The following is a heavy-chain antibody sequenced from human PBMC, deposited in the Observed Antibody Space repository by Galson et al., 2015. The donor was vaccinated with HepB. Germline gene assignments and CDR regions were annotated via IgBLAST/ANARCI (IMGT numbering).Heavy chain of an antibody. CDR1: GGTFSSYA. Sequence: SVKVSCKASGGTFSSYAISWVRQAPGQGLEWMGGIIPIFGTANYAQKFQGRVTITADESTSTAYMELSSLRSEDTAVYYCARVQSVPAAHSNLEADAFDIWGQGTMVTVSS. D-gene: IGHD2-2*01. CDR3: ARVQSVPAAHSNLEADAFDI. CDR2: IIPIFGTA. J-gene: IGHJ3*02. V-gene: IGHV1-69*13.